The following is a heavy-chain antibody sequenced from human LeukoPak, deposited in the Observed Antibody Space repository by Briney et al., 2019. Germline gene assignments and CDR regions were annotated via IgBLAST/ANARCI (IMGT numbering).Heavy chain of an antibody. Sequence: ASVKVSCKGSGFIFVGYYLHWVRQAPGQVLEWMGRINLNSGGTSYAQKFQGRVTMTRDTSITTAYIDLSSLRFDDTAVYYCARDHPRSTGWNGRVEAFDLWGQGTTVTVSS. CDR1: GFIFVGYY. J-gene: IGHJ3*01. CDR3: ARDHPRSTGWNGRVEAFDL. V-gene: IGHV1-2*02. D-gene: IGHD6-19*01. CDR2: INLNSGGT.